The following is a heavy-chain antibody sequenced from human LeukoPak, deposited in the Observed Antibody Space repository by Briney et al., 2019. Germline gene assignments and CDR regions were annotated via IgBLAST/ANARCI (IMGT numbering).Heavy chain of an antibody. J-gene: IGHJ5*02. CDR2: INHSGST. CDR1: GGSFSGYY. V-gene: IGHV4-34*01. Sequence: PPETLSLTCAVYGGSFSGYYWSWIRQPPGKGLEWIGEINHSGSTNYNPSLKSRVTISVDTSKNQFSLKLSSVTAADTAVYYCARHRPQGIAAAGTFWFDPWGQGTLVTVSS. D-gene: IGHD6-13*01. CDR3: ARHRPQGIAAAGTFWFDP.